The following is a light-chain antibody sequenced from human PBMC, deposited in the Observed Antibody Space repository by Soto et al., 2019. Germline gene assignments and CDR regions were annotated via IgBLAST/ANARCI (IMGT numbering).Light chain of an antibody. V-gene: IGKV3-20*01. J-gene: IGKJ3*01. CDR1: QSVSSSS. Sequence: EIVLTQSPGTLSLSPGERATLSCRASQSVSSSSLAWYQQKPGQAPRLLIYGASTRATGIPDRFSGSGSGIDFTLTISRLEAEDFAVYYCQQYGRSPLTFGPGTKVEIK. CDR3: QQYGRSPLT. CDR2: GAS.